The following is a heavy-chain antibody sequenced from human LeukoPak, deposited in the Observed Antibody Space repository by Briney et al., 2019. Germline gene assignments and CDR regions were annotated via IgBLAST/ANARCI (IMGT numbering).Heavy chain of an antibody. CDR1: GFTFTAYF. D-gene: IGHD2-2*01. V-gene: IGHV1-18*04. J-gene: IGHJ3*02. Sequence: ASVKVSCKASGFTFTAYFIHWVRQAPGQGLEWMGWISAYNGDTKYAQMVQGRVTMTTDTSTSTAYMELRSLRSDDTAVYYCARVGYCTITGCQKGLGAFDIWGQGTMVTVSS. CDR3: ARVGYCTITGCQKGLGAFDI. CDR2: ISAYNGDT.